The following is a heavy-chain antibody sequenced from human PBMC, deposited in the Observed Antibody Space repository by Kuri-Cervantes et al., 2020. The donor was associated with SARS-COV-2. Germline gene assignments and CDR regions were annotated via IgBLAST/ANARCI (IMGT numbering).Heavy chain of an antibody. D-gene: IGHD2-15*01. CDR2: ITHSGHI. Sequence: SGPTLVKPAQTLTLTCTFSGFSLSTSGMRVSWIRQSPGKGLEWLGEITHSGHINYNPSLKSRLTLSLNTSRDHFSMKLSSVTAADTAIYYCAAGGHCSSVSCYGPERVDFWGQGTLVTVSS. CDR1: GFSLSTSGMR. J-gene: IGHJ4*02. V-gene: IGHV4-30-4*08. CDR3: AAGGHCSSVSCYGPERVDF.